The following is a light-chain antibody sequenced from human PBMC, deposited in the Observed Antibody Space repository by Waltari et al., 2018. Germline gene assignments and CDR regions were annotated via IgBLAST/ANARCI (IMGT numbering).Light chain of an antibody. J-gene: IGLJ1*01. CDR3: QSTDSGGFFYV. CDR2: KNT. V-gene: IGLV3-25*03. CDR1: ALPNQY. Sequence: SFELTQPPSVSVSPGQTATITCSGDALPNQYAYWYQQKPGQAPVVMIYKNTERPSGIPDRFSGSRSVTIVTLTISGVQAEDEADYYCQSTDSGGFFYVFGTGTEVTVL.